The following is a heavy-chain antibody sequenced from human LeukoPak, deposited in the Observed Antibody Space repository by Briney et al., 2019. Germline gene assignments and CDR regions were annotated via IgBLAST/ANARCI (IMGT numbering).Heavy chain of an antibody. Sequence: GGSLRLSCAAPGFTFSSYAMSWVRQAPGKGLEWVSAISGSGGSTYYADSVKGRFTISRDNSKNTLYLQMNGLRAEDTAVYYCAKTKSGWSDAFGIWGQGTMVTVSS. J-gene: IGHJ3*02. V-gene: IGHV3-23*01. CDR1: GFTFSSYA. CDR3: AKTKSGWSDAFGI. D-gene: IGHD6-19*01. CDR2: ISGSGGST.